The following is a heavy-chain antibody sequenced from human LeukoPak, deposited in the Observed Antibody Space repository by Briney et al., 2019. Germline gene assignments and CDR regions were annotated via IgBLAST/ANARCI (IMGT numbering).Heavy chain of an antibody. V-gene: IGHV1-8*03. Sequence: ASVKVSCKASGYTFTSYDINWVRQATGQGLEWMGWMNPNSGNTGYAQKFQGRVTITRNTSISTAYMELSSLRSEDTAVYYCATDPSIVGASFDYWGQGTLVTVSS. CDR1: GYTFTSYD. D-gene: IGHD1-26*01. CDR2: MNPNSGNT. CDR3: ATDPSIVGASFDY. J-gene: IGHJ4*02.